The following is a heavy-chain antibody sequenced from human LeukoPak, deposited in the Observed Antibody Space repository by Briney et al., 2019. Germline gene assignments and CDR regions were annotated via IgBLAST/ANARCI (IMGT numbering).Heavy chain of an antibody. CDR1: GFTFTISA. Sequence: SVKVSCKASGFTFTISAMQWGRQARGQRLEWIGWIVVGIGNINTAQRFQERVTITRDMSTSTAYMELSSLRSEDTAVYYCAADPRTLDILANAFKPVAFDIWGQGTMVTVSP. D-gene: IGHD3-9*01. CDR2: IVVGIGNI. J-gene: IGHJ3*02. V-gene: IGHV1-58*02. CDR3: AADPRTLDILANAFKPVAFDI.